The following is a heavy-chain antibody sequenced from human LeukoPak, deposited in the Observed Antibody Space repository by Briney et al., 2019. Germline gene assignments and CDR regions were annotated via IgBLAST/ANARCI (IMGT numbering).Heavy chain of an antibody. J-gene: IGHJ4*02. D-gene: IGHD6-6*01. Sequence: GESLKISCKGSGYTFVTYWIGWVRQMPGKGLEWMGIINPGDSDTRYSPSFEGQVTISADKSISTAYLQWTSLEASDTAMYYCAREYTGSSPFDYWGQGTLVTVSS. CDR2: INPGDSDT. CDR3: AREYTGSSPFDY. V-gene: IGHV5-51*01. CDR1: GYTFVTYW.